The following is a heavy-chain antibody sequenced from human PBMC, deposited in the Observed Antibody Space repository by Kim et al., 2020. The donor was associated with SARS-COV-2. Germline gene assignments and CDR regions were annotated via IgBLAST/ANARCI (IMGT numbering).Heavy chain of an antibody. CDR3: ARLPNPYYYDSSGPDY. V-gene: IGHV4-34*01. Sequence: SLKSRVTISVDTSKNQFSLKLSSVTAADTAVYYCARLPNPYYYDSSGPDYWGQGTLVTVSS. D-gene: IGHD3-22*01. J-gene: IGHJ4*02.